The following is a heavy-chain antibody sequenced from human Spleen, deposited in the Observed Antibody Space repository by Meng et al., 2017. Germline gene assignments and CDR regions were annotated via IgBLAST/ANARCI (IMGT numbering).Heavy chain of an antibody. J-gene: IGHJ3*02. V-gene: IGHV3-20*04. CDR1: GFTFDDYG. CDR3: ARVSWSVFDWLLDNAFDI. D-gene: IGHD3-9*01. Sequence: GGSLRLSCAASGFTFDDYGMSWVRQAPGKGLEWVSNINWNGGSIGYADSVKGRFTISRDNAKNYLYLQMNSLRAEDTAVYYCARVSWSVFDWLLDNAFDIWGQGTMVTVSS. CDR2: INWNGGSI.